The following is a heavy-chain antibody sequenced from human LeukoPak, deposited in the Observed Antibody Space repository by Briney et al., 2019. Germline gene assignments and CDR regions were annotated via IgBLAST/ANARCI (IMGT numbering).Heavy chain of an antibody. CDR2: INCNSGDT. CDR3: AKENKAVDTAGLGF. Sequence: ASVKVSCKASGYTLTVYYMHWVRQAPAQGLEWMGWINCNSGDTNYAQKFQGRVTMTRDTSISTVYMEVSGLSSDDTAVYYCAKENKAVDTAGLGFWGQGTLVTVSS. CDR1: GYTLTVYY. V-gene: IGHV1-2*02. D-gene: IGHD5-18*01. J-gene: IGHJ4*02.